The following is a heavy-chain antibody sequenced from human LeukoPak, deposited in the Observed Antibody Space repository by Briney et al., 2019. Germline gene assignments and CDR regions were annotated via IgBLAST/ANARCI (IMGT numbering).Heavy chain of an antibody. CDR3: TGKGWLQF. V-gene: IGHV3-15*01. CDR1: GFTFSDAW. J-gene: IGHJ4*02. CDR2: IKSKTDGGTT. Sequence: GGSLRLSCAASGFTFSDAWMSWVRQAPGKGLEWVGRIKSKTDGGTTDYAVPVKDRFTISRDDSKNTLYLQMNSLKIEDTSVYYCTGKGWLQFWGQGTLVTVSS. D-gene: IGHD5-24*01.